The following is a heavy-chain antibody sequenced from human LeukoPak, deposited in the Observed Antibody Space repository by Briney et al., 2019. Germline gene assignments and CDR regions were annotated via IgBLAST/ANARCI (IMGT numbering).Heavy chain of an antibody. CDR2: IYTSGST. V-gene: IGHV4-59*10. Sequence: SETLSLTCAVYGGSFSGYYWSWIRQPAGKGLEWIGRIYTSGSTNYNPSLKSRVTMSVDTSKNQFSLKLSSVTAADTAVYYCARGPTSGYDWFDPWGQGTLVTVSS. CDR3: ARGPTSGYDWFDP. J-gene: IGHJ5*02. CDR1: GGSFSGYY. D-gene: IGHD5-12*01.